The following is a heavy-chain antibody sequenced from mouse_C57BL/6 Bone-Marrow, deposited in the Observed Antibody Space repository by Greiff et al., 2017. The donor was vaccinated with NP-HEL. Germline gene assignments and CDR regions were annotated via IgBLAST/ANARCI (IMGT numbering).Heavy chain of an antibody. J-gene: IGHJ2*01. CDR1: GYAFTSYW. Sequence: VQLQQSGAELVKPGASVKMSCKASGYAFTSYWMHWVKQRPGQGLEWIGQIYPGDGDTNYNGKFKGKATLTADKSSSTAYIQLSSLTSEDSSFCFCAGDGDYDYWGQGTTVTVSA. CDR3: AGDGDYDY. V-gene: IGHV1-80*01. D-gene: IGHD2-13*01. CDR2: IYPGDGDT.